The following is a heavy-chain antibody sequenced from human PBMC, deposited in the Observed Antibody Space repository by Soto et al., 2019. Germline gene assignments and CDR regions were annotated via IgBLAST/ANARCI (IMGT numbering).Heavy chain of an antibody. Sequence: VASVKVSCKASGYTFTSYGISWVRQAPGQGLEWMGWISAYNGNTNYAQKLQGRVTMTTDTSTSTAYMELRSLRSDDTAVYYCAREITMVRGAKNPRNPVGYWGQGTLVTVSS. V-gene: IGHV1-18*01. D-gene: IGHD3-10*01. CDR3: AREITMVRGAKNPRNPVGY. CDR2: ISAYNGNT. J-gene: IGHJ4*02. CDR1: GYTFTSYG.